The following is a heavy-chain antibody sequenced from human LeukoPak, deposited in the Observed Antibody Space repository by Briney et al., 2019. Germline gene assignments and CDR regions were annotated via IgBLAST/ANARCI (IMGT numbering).Heavy chain of an antibody. Sequence: GGSLRLSCAASGFTFSSYGMSWVRQAPGKGLEWVSAISGSGGSTYYADSVKGRFTISRDNSKNTLYLQMNSLRPEDTAVYYCARGPDYDILADYFDYWGQGTLVTVSS. J-gene: IGHJ4*02. CDR1: GFTFSSYG. CDR3: ARGPDYDILADYFDY. D-gene: IGHD3-9*01. CDR2: ISGSGGST. V-gene: IGHV3-23*01.